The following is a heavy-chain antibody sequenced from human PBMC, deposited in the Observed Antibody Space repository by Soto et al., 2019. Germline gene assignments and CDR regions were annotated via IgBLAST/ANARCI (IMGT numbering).Heavy chain of an antibody. J-gene: IGHJ6*03. CDR3: ARGYCSSTSCGDYYYYMDV. Sequence: ASVKVSCKASGYTFTSYYMHWVRQAPGQGLEWMGIINPSGGSTSYAQKFQGRVTMTRDTSTSTVYMELSSLRSEDTAVYYCARGYCSSTSCGDYYYYMDVWGKGTTVTVSS. V-gene: IGHV1-46*03. D-gene: IGHD2-2*01. CDR2: INPSGGST. CDR1: GYTFTSYY.